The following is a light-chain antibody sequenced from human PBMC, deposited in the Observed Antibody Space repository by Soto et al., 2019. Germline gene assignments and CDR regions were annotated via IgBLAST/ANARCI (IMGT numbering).Light chain of an antibody. J-gene: IGKJ5*01. Sequence: EIVLTQSPGTLSLSPGERATLSCRASQSVSSSYLAWYQQKPGQAPRLFIYGASSRATGIPDRFSGSGSGTDFTLTISRLEPEDFAVYYCQQYGSSPPMTFGQGTRLEIK. CDR2: GAS. V-gene: IGKV3-20*01. CDR1: QSVSSSY. CDR3: QQYGSSPPMT.